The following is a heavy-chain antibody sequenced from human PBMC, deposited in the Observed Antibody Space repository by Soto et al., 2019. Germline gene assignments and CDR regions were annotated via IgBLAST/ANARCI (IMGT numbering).Heavy chain of an antibody. Sequence: ASVKVSCKASGDTVSSYAVSWVRQAPGQGLEWMGGIIPDFGTPHYSQKFQGRVTSTGDKSTSTAYMALSSLRSAETDVYYCARGSPYCSNGVCYPKGWFDPWGQGTLVTVSS. D-gene: IGHD2-8*01. V-gene: IGHV1-69*06. CDR2: IIPDFGTP. CDR3: ARGSPYCSNGVCYPKGWFDP. J-gene: IGHJ5*02. CDR1: GDTVSSYA.